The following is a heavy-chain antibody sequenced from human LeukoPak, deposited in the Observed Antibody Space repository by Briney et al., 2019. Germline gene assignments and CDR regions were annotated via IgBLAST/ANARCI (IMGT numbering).Heavy chain of an antibody. CDR3: ATSGSYRYYFDY. Sequence: GGSLRLSCAASGFTVSSNYMSWVRQAPGKGLEWVSVIYSGGTTYYADSVKGRFTISRDNSKNTLYLQMNSLRAEDTAVYYCATSGSYRYYFDYWGQGTLVTVSS. J-gene: IGHJ4*02. CDR2: IYSGGTT. CDR1: GFTVSSNY. D-gene: IGHD1-26*01. V-gene: IGHV3-66*01.